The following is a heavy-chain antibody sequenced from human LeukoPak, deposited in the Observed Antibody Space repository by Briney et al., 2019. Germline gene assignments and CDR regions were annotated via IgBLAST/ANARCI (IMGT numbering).Heavy chain of an antibody. J-gene: IGHJ4*02. CDR3: ARRDPFDY. V-gene: IGHV3-7*01. CDR1: GFTFSTFW. CDR2: INQDESEK. Sequence: GGSLRLSCAASGFTFSTFWMNWVRQAPGKGLEWVASINQDESEKYYVDSVKGRFTISRDNAKNSLYLQVNSLRAEDTAVYYCARRDPFDYWGQGTMVTVSS.